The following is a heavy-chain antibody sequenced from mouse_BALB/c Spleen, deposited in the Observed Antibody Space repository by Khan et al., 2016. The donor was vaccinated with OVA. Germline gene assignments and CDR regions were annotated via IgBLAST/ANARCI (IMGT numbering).Heavy chain of an antibody. J-gene: IGHJ3*01. D-gene: IGHD2-14*01. CDR3: AREGAYYRSDGWFSY. Sequence: QVQLKESGAELARPGASVKMSCKASGYTFTTYTMHWVKQRPGQGLEWIGYINPSNGYTNYNQKFKDKFTLTADQSSSTAYMQLSSLTSDYSAVYYCAREGAYYRSDGWFSYWGEGTLVTVSA. CDR1: GYTFTTYT. CDR2: INPSNGYT. V-gene: IGHV1-4*01.